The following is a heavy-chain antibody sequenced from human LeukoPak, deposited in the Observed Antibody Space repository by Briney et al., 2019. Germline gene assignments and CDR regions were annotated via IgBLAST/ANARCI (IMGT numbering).Heavy chain of an antibody. Sequence: SETLSLTCTVSGGSISSYYWSWIRQPPGKGLEWIGYIYYSGSTNYNPSLKSRVTTSVDTPKNQFSLKLSSVTAADTAVYYCARAESIVVVTYWGQGTLVTVSS. CDR1: GGSISSYY. CDR3: ARAESIVVVTY. J-gene: IGHJ4*02. CDR2: IYYSGST. V-gene: IGHV4-59*01. D-gene: IGHD3-22*01.